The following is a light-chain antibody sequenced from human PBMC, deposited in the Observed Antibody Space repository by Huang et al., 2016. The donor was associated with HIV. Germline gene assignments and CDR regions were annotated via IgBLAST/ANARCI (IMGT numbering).Light chain of an antibody. J-gene: IGKJ1*01. CDR2: GAS. Sequence: EIVLTQSPGTLSLSPGERATLSCTASQSVTGTLAWYQQRPGQPPRLLIYGASTRATYGPARFSGSGSGTYFTLTISSVRAEDSALYYCQQYNAWPSTWTFGQGTKMEIK. V-gene: IGKV3-15*01. CDR1: QSVTGT. CDR3: QQYNAWPSTWT.